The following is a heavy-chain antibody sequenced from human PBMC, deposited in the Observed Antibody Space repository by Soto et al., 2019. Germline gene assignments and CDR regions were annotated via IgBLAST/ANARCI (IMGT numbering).Heavy chain of an antibody. D-gene: IGHD3-10*01. CDR2: IRSKAYGGTT. CDR1: GFTFGDYA. CDR3: TRSLLWFGGMDDYYYMDV. V-gene: IGHV3-49*03. J-gene: IGHJ6*03. Sequence: GGSLRLSCTASGFTFGDYAMSWFRQAPGKGLEWVGFIRSKAYGGTTEYAASVKGRFTISRDDSKSIAYLQMNSLKTEDTAVYYCTRSLLWFGGMDDYYYMDVWGKGTTVTVSS.